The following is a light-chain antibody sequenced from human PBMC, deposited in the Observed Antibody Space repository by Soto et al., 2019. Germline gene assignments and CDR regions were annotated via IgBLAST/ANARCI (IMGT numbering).Light chain of an antibody. Sequence: EIVMTQSPATLSVSPGERATLCCRASQSVSSNLAWYQQKPGQAPRLLIYGASTRATGIPARFSGSGSGTEFTLTISSLQSEDFPVYYCQQYNNWPPWTIGQGTKVEIK. CDR2: GAS. V-gene: IGKV3-15*01. J-gene: IGKJ1*01. CDR1: QSVSSN. CDR3: QQYNNWPPWT.